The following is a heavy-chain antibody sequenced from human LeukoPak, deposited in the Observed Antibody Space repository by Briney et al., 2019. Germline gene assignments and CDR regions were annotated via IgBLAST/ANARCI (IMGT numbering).Heavy chain of an antibody. Sequence: ASVKVSCKASGYTFTGYYMHWVRQAPGQGLEWVGWINPDSGGTNYARKFQGRVTMTRDTSIRAAYMELRRLRSDDTAVYYCARSLDYYNSSGYYYWYYFDLWGQGNLVTVSS. D-gene: IGHD3-22*01. CDR2: INPDSGGT. CDR3: ARSLDYYNSSGYYYWYYFDL. J-gene: IGHJ4*02. CDR1: GYTFTGYY. V-gene: IGHV1-2*02.